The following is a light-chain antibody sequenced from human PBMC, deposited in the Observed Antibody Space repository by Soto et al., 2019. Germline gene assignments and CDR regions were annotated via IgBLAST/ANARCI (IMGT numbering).Light chain of an antibody. CDR1: QSVNNNY. J-gene: IGKJ3*01. V-gene: IGKV3-20*01. CDR2: DTS. Sequence: EIVLMQSPGTLSLSPGEGATLSCRASQSVNNNYLAWYQQRPGQAPTVLIFDTSRRATGVPDRFSGSGSGIDFTRRISRVDHDDFAVYYWQQYGSSQFTFGPGTKVNIK. CDR3: QQYGSSQFT.